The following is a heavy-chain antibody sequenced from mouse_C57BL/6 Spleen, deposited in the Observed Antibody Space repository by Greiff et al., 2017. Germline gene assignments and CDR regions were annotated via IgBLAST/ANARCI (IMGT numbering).Heavy chain of an antibody. CDR3: ARVWSSYAMDY. Sequence: QVQLQQPGAELVKPGASVKLSCKASGYTFTSYWMQWVKQRPGQGLEWIGEIDPSDSYTNYNQKFKGKSTLTVDKSSSTAYMQLSSLTSEDSAVYYCARVWSSYAMDYWGQGTSVTVSS. CDR2: IDPSDSYT. V-gene: IGHV1-50*01. D-gene: IGHD2-10*02. CDR1: GYTFTSYW. J-gene: IGHJ4*01.